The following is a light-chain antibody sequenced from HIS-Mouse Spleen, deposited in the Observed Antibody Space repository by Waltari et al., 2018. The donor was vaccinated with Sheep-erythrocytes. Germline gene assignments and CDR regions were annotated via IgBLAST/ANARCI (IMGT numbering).Light chain of an antibody. CDR3: QQYYSFPFT. J-gene: IGKJ3*01. CDR2: AAS. V-gene: IGKV1-39*01. Sequence: DIQMTQSPSSLSASVGDRVNITCRASQSISSYLNWYQQKPGKAPKLLIYAASSLQSGVPSRFSGSGSGTDFTLTISSLQPEDFATYYCQQYYSFPFTFGPGTKVDIK. CDR1: QSISSY.